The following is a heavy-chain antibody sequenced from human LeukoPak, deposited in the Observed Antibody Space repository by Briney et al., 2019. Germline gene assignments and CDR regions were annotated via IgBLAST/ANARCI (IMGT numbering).Heavy chain of an antibody. CDR1: GGSISSYY. D-gene: IGHD2-15*01. CDR3: ARAGDPGDINYYYYYMDV. J-gene: IGHJ6*03. CDR2: IYYSGST. Sequence: KPSETLSLTCTVSGGSISSYYWSWIRQPPGKGLEWIGYIYYSGSTNYNPSLKSRVTISVDTSKNQFSLKLSSVTAADTAVYYCARAGDPGDINYYYYYMDVWGKGTTVTVSS. V-gene: IGHV4-59*08.